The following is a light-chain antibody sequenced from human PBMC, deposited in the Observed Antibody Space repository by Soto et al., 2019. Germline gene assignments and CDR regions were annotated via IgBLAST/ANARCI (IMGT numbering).Light chain of an antibody. CDR3: CSYAGSSTFYV. J-gene: IGLJ1*01. Sequence: QSVLTEPASVSGSPGQSITISCTETSSDVGSYNLVSWDQQHPGKAPKLMIYEGSRRPSGVSNRFSGSKSGNTASLTISGLQADDQADYYCCSYAGSSTFYVFGTGPKVTVL. V-gene: IGLV2-23*01. CDR2: EGS. CDR1: SSDVGSYNL.